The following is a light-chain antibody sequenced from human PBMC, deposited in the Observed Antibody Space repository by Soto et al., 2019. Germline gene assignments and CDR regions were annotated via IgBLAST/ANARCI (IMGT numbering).Light chain of an antibody. Sequence: QSVLTQPPSASGTPGQRVTISCSGDSSSIERNTVSWYQQLPGMAPKLLIYLNSRRPSGVPDRFSGSKSGTSASLAITGLQADDEADYYCQSYDSSLSGSEVFGTGTKVTVL. CDR2: LNS. CDR1: SSSIERNT. V-gene: IGLV1-44*01. J-gene: IGLJ1*01. CDR3: QSYDSSLSGSEV.